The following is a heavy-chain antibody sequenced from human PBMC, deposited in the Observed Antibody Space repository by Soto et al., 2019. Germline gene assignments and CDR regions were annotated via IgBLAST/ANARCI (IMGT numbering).Heavy chain of an antibody. J-gene: IGHJ6*02. CDR3: AREDDYYYGMDV. CDR2: IIPIFGTA. CDR1: GGTFSSYA. V-gene: IGHV1-69*06. Sequence: RASVKVSCKASGGTFSSYAISWVRQAPGQGLEWMGGIIPIFGTANYAQKFQGRVTITADKSTSTAYMELSSLRSEDTAVYYCAREDDYYYGMDVWGQGTTVTVSS.